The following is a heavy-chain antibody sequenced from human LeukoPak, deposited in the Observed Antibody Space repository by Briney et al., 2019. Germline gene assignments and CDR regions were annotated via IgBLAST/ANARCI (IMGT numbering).Heavy chain of an antibody. J-gene: IGHJ5*02. CDR3: ARGVVFKSSSWYDT. V-gene: IGHV3-74*01. Sequence: GRSLRLSCAASGFTFSSYWMHWVRQAPGKGLVWVSRINSDGSSTNYADSVKGRFTISRDNAKNSLDLQMNSLRAEDTAVFYCARGVVFKSSSWYDTWGQGTLVTVSS. CDR2: INSDGSST. D-gene: IGHD2-15*01. CDR1: GFTFSSYW.